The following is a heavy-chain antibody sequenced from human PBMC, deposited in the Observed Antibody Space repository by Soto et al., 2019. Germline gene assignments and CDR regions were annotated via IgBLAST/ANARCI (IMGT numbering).Heavy chain of an antibody. J-gene: IGHJ5*02. CDR3: ARVGGDCISTSCYASFDP. D-gene: IGHD2-2*01. CDR2: INAGNGNT. V-gene: IGHV1-3*01. CDR1: GDTFTSYA. Sequence: ASVKVSCKASGDTFTSYAMHWVRQAPGQRLEWMGWINAGNGNTKYSQKFQGRVTITRDTSASTAYMELSSLRSEDTAVYYCARVGGDCISTSCYASFDPWGQGTLVTVSS.